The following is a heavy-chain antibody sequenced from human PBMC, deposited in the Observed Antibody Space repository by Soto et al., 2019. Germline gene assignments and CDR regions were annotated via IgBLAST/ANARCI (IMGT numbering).Heavy chain of an antibody. V-gene: IGHV1-46*01. CDR3: ARDSSASATSYSFDN. CDR1: GYKFINHY. J-gene: IGHJ4*02. CDR2: INPNGGGT. Sequence: ASVKVSCKASGYKFINHYMHWVRQVPGVGLEWMGIINPNGGGTDYSQKFQGRVTMTRDTFANTVHMELSSLRSEDTGVYFCARDSSASATSYSFDNWGQGTLVTVSS. D-gene: IGHD6-25*01.